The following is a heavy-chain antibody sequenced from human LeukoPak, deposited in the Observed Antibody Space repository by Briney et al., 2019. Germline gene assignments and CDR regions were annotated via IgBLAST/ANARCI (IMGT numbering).Heavy chain of an antibody. CDR1: GGSISSYY. CDR3: ARTAGTDKDAFDS. V-gene: IGHV4-4*09. Sequence: SETLSLTCTVSGGSISSYYWSWIRQPPGKGLEWIGYIYTSGSTNYNPSLKSRVTISVDTSKNQFSLKLSSVTAADTAVYYCARTAGTDKDAFDSWGHGTLVTVSS. CDR2: IYTSGST. J-gene: IGHJ4*01. D-gene: IGHD1-1*01.